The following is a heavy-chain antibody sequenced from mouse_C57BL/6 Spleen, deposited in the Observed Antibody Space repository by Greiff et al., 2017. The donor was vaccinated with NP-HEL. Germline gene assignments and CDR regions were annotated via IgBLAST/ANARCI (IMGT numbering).Heavy chain of an antibody. V-gene: IGHV1-82*01. CDR2: IYPGDGDT. Sequence: LVESGPELVKPGASVKISCKASGYAFSSSWMNWVKQRPGKGLEWIGRIYPGDGDTNYNGKFKGKATLTADKSSSTAYIQLSSLTSEDSAVYFCARVVAPYYFDYWGQGTTLTVSS. CDR1: GYAFSSSW. CDR3: ARVVAPYYFDY. D-gene: IGHD1-1*01. J-gene: IGHJ2*01.